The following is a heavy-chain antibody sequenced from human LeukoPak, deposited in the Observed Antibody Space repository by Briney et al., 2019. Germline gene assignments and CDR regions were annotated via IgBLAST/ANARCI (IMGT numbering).Heavy chain of an antibody. D-gene: IGHD3-22*01. CDR1: GGSVSSGSYY. J-gene: IGHJ4*02. V-gene: IGHV4-61*01. CDR2: IYYSGST. Sequence: SETLSLTCTVSGGSVSSGSYYWSWIRQPPGKGLEWIGYIYYSGSTNYNPSLKSRVTISVDTSKNQFSLKLSSVTAADTAVYYCARGVNYYDSSGYPYYFDYWGQGTLVTVSS. CDR3: ARGVNYYDSSGYPYYFDY.